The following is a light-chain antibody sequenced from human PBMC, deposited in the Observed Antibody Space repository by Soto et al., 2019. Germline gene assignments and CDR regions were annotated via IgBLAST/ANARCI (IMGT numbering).Light chain of an antibody. J-gene: IGKJ1*01. V-gene: IGKV3-20*01. CDR2: GAS. CDR3: QQYGSSPGT. CDR1: QSVSSSY. Sequence: PGERATLSCRASQSVSSSYLAWYQQKPGQAPRLLIYGASSRATGIPDRFSGSGSGTDFTLTISRLEPEDFAVYYCQQYGSSPGTFGQGTKVEIK.